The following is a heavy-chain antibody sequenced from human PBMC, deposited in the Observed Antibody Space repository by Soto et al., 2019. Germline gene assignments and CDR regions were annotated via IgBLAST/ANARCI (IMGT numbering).Heavy chain of an antibody. CDR2: IYPGDSDT. CDR1: GYSFTSYW. V-gene: IGHV5-51*01. D-gene: IGHD6-13*01. J-gene: IGHJ6*02. Sequence: RGESLKISCKGSGYSFTSYWIAWVRQMPGKGLEWMGIIYPGDSDTRYSPSFQGQATISADKSISTAYLQWSSLKAADTAIYYCARLKSAAAGMDVWGQGTTVTVSS. CDR3: ARLKSAAAGMDV.